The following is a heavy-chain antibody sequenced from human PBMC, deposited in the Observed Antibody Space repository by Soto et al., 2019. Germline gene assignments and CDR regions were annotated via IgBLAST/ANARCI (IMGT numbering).Heavy chain of an antibody. V-gene: IGHV1-18*04. Sequence: GASVKVSCKASGYTFTSYGISWVRQAPGQGLEWMGWISAYNGNTNYAQKLQGRVTMTTDTSTSTAYMELRSLRSDDTAVYYCARDTERETLTIFGVVSYYGMDVWGQGTTVTVSS. D-gene: IGHD3-3*01. J-gene: IGHJ6*02. CDR1: GYTFTSYG. CDR3: ARDTERETLTIFGVVSYYGMDV. CDR2: ISAYNGNT.